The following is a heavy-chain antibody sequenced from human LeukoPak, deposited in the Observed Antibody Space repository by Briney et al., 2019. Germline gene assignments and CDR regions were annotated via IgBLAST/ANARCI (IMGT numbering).Heavy chain of an antibody. CDR3: AKLSSSWYYFWDY. D-gene: IGHD6-13*01. CDR2: ISGSGGST. Sequence: PGGSLRLSCAASGFTFSSYTMSWVRQAPGKGLEWVSAISGSGGSTYYADSVKGRFTISRDNSKNTLYLQMNSLRAEDTAVYYCAKLSSSWYYFWDYWGQGTLVTVSS. CDR1: GFTFSSYT. J-gene: IGHJ4*02. V-gene: IGHV3-23*01.